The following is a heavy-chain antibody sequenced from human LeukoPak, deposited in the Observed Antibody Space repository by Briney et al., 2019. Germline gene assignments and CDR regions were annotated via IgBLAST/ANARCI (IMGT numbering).Heavy chain of an antibody. V-gene: IGHV3-30*02. CDR2: IRYDGSNK. Sequence: GGSLRLSCAASGFTFSSYGMHWVRQAPGKGLEWVAFIRYDGSNKYYADSVKGRFTISRDNSKNTLYLQMNSLRAEDTAVYYCAKDAITMARGHPFYYYYMDVWGKGTTVTISS. CDR3: AKDAITMARGHPFYYYYMDV. D-gene: IGHD3-10*01. J-gene: IGHJ6*03. CDR1: GFTFSSYG.